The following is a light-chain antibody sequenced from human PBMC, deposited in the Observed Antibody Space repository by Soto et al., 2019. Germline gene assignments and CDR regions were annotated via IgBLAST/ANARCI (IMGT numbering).Light chain of an antibody. V-gene: IGKV3-15*01. CDR1: QSVSSA. CDR2: GAS. J-gene: IGKJ4*01. Sequence: EIMMTQSPATLSVSPGEGGTLSCRASQSVSSALVWYQQKPGQAPRLLIYGASNRATDIPARFSGSGSGTDFTLTISSLQSEDFAVYYCQQRSNWPPLTFGGGTKVEIK. CDR3: QQRSNWPPLT.